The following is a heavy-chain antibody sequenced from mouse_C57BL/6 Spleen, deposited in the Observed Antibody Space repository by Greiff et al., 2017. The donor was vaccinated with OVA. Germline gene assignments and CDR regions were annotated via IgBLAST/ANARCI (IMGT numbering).Heavy chain of an antibody. CDR2: IYPGSGST. CDR1: GYTFTSYW. J-gene: IGHJ4*01. Sequence: QVQLQQSGAELVKPGASVKMSCKASGYTFTSYWITWVKQRPGQGLEWIGDIYPGSGSTNYNEKFKSKATLTVDTSSSTAYMQLSSLTSEDSAVYYCARYEDYYGYDGYAMDYWGQGTSVTVSS. D-gene: IGHD2-2*01. V-gene: IGHV1-55*01. CDR3: ARYEDYYGYDGYAMDY.